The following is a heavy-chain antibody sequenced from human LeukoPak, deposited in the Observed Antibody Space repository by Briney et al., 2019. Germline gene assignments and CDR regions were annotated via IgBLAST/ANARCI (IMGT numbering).Heavy chain of an antibody. Sequence: PSESLSLTCTVSGDSISSSTVYWGWIRQPPGKGLEWIGGINYSGYTYYNPSLKSRVTISVDTPKNQFSLKLSSVTAADTAVYYCARPGYYDNSGFNFDYWGQGTLVTVSS. V-gene: IGHV4-39*01. J-gene: IGHJ4*02. CDR3: ARPGYYDNSGFNFDY. CDR1: GDSISSSTVY. CDR2: INYSGYT. D-gene: IGHD3-22*01.